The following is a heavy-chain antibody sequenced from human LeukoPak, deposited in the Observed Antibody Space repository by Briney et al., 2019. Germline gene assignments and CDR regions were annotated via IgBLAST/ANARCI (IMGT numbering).Heavy chain of an antibody. V-gene: IGHV1-8*01. CDR1: GYTFTSYD. CDR3: ASKGGITMRSSAFMWFDY. D-gene: IGHD3-22*01. CDR2: MNPNSGNT. J-gene: IGHJ4*02. Sequence: GASVKVSCKASGYTFTSYDINWVRQATGQGLEWMGWMNPNSGNTGYAQKFQGRVTMTRNTSISTAYMELSSLRSEDTAVYYCASKGGITMRSSAFMWFDYWGQGTLVTVSS.